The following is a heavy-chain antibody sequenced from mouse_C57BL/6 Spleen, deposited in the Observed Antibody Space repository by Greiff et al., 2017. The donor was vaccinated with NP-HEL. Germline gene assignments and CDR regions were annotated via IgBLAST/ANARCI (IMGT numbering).Heavy chain of an antibody. J-gene: IGHJ2*01. CDR1: GFTFSDYY. CDR2: INYDGSST. CDR3: ARDRPSYFDY. Sequence: EVKLVESEGGLVQPGSSMKLSCTASGFTFSDYYMAWVRQVPEKGLEWVANINYDGSSTYYLDSLKSRFIISRDNAKNILYLQMSSLKSEDTATYYCARDRPSYFDYWGQGTTLTVSS. V-gene: IGHV5-16*01.